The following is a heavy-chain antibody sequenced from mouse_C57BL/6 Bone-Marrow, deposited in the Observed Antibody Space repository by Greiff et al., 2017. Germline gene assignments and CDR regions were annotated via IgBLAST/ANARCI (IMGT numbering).Heavy chain of an antibody. J-gene: IGHJ3*01. Sequence: VQLQQPGAELVKPGASVKMSCKASGYTFTSYWITWVKQRPGQGLEWIGEIYPGSGSTNYTEKFQSKAPLTVDTSSRTAYMQLSSLTSEDSAVYYCARNDGYVSWIAYWGQGTLVTVAA. CDR1: GYTFTSYW. CDR2: IYPGSGST. D-gene: IGHD2-3*01. CDR3: ARNDGYVSWIAY. V-gene: IGHV1-55*01.